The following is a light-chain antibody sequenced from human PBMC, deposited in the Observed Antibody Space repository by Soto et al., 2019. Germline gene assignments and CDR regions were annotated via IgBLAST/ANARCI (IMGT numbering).Light chain of an antibody. CDR3: QHYKTWPGYT. CDR1: QSVGTT. CDR2: GAF. V-gene: IGKV3-15*01. Sequence: EIVMTQSPATLSLSPGEEATLSCRASQSVGTTLAWYQQKPGQAPRLLIYGAFTRVTGVPARFSGSGSGTEFTLTISSLQSEDFAVYYCQHYKTWPGYTFGQGTKVDIK. J-gene: IGKJ2*01.